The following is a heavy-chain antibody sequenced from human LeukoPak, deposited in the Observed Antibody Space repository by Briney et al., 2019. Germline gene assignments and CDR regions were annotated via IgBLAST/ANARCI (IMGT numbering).Heavy chain of an antibody. CDR1: GITVRRNL. J-gene: IGHJ6*03. D-gene: IGHD6-6*01. Sequence: GGSLRLSCAPSGITVRRNLMSWVRQAPGKGLEGVSGIYSGGSTFGADYVKARFTSSRDTAKNTFYLQMNSLRVEDAAVYYCEREVTAPRPFSTEYYYYMDVWGKGTTVTVSS. CDR2: IYSGGST. CDR3: EREVTAPRPFSTEYYYYMDV. V-gene: IGHV3-66*02.